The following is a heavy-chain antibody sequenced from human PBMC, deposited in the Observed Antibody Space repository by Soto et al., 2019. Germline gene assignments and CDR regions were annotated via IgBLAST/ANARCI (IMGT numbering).Heavy chain of an antibody. CDR2: INHSGST. D-gene: IGHD2-2*01. CDR1: GGSFSGYY. J-gene: IGHJ4*02. V-gene: IGHV4-34*01. Sequence: SETLSLTCAVYGGSFSGYYWSWIRQPPGKGLEWIGEINHSGSTNYNPSLKSRVTISVDTSKNQFSLKLSSVTAADTAVYYCARGVVVPAAIAGDFDYWGQGTLVTSPQ. CDR3: ARGVVVPAAIAGDFDY.